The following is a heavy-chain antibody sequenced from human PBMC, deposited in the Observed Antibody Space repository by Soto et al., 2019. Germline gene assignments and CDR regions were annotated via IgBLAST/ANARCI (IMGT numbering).Heavy chain of an antibody. J-gene: IGHJ3*02. CDR3: AKDDDFWSVRSDDAFDI. Sequence: GGSLRLSCAASGFTFSSYGMHWVRQAPGKGLEWVAVISYDGSNKYYADSVKGRFTISRDNSKNTLYLQMNSLRAEDTAVYYCAKDDDFWSVRSDDAFDIWGQGTMVTVSS. D-gene: IGHD3-3*01. CDR1: GFTFSSYG. CDR2: ISYDGSNK. V-gene: IGHV3-30*18.